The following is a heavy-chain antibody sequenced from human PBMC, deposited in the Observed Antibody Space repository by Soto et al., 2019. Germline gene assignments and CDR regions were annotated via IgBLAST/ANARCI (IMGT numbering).Heavy chain of an antibody. D-gene: IGHD6-13*01. J-gene: IGHJ4*02. Sequence: SETLSLTCAVYGGSFSGYYWSWIRQPPGKGLEWIGEINHSGSTNYNPSLKSRVTISVDTSKNHFSLKLSSVPAADTAVYYCARVAPYTAAAGMSLRYYFDYWGQGTLVTVSS. V-gene: IGHV4-34*01. CDR2: INHSGST. CDR1: GGSFSGYY. CDR3: ARVAPYTAAAGMSLRYYFDY.